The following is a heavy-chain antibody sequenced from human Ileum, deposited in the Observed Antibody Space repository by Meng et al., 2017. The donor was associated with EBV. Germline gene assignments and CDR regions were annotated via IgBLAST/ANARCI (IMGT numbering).Heavy chain of an antibody. J-gene: IGHJ5*02. CDR3: ARLDSSGYYFGGWFDP. CDR2: IYHHGTT. D-gene: IGHD3-22*01. V-gene: IGHV4-4*02. CDR1: GGSIISSKW. Sequence: QVQLQESRPRLVKPSGTVSLTCAASGGSIISSKWWSWVRQSPGTGLEWIGEIYHHGTTNYNPSLKSRVTISVDTSKNKFFLNLTSLTAADTAVYYCARLDSSGYYFGGWFDPWGQGILVTVSS.